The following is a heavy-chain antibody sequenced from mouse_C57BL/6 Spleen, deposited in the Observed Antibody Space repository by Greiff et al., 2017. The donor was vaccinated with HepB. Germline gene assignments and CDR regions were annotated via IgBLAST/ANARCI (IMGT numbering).Heavy chain of an antibody. CDR3: AIDSSGYYYYAMDY. D-gene: IGHD3-2*02. Sequence: VQLQQSGAELVKPGASVKISCKASGYAFSSYWMNWVKQRPGKGLEWIGQIYPGDGDTNYNGKFKGKATLTADKSSSTAYMQLSSLTSEDSAVYFCAIDSSGYYYYAMDYWGQGTSVTVSS. CDR1: GYAFSSYW. CDR2: IYPGDGDT. V-gene: IGHV1-80*01. J-gene: IGHJ4*01.